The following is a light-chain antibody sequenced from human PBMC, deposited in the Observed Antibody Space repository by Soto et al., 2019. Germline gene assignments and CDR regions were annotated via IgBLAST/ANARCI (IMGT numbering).Light chain of an antibody. J-gene: IGKJ3*01. CDR2: AAS. CDR3: QQSYTYPRT. CDR1: QAIRTD. V-gene: IGKV1-39*01. Sequence: IQVTQSPSSLSASVGDRVTITCRASQAIRTDLNCYQQKPGKAPNLLIYAASGLQTGVPSRFSGSGSGTDFTLSISSLQREDFASYYCQQSYTYPRTFGPGTKVDIK.